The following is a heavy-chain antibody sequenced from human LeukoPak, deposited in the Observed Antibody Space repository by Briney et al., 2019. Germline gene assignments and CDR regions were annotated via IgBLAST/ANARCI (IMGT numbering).Heavy chain of an antibody. CDR1: GGSISSYY. V-gene: IGHV4-59*01. J-gene: IGHJ4*02. D-gene: IGHD4-17*01. Sequence: PSETLSLTCTVSGGSISSYYWSWIRQPPGKGLECIGYIYYSGTTNYNPSLKSRVTISVDTSENQFSLKLRSVTAADTAVYYCARGGDYLFDYWGQGTLVTVSS. CDR2: IYYSGTT. CDR3: ARGGDYLFDY.